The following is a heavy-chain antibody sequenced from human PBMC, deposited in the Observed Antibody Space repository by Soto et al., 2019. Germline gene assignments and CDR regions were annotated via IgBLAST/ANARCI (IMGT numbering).Heavy chain of an antibody. CDR3: ARDEFVVAGTNFDY. CDR1: GDSFTSFG. D-gene: IGHD6-19*01. J-gene: IGHJ4*02. CDR2: INTYNGNT. V-gene: IGHV1-18*01. Sequence: GTSVKLSCKACGDSFTSFGFSWVRQAPGQGLEWMGWINTYNGNTNYAQKLQGRVTMTTDTSTSTAYMELRSLTSDDTAVYYCARDEFVVAGTNFDYWGQGTLVTVSS.